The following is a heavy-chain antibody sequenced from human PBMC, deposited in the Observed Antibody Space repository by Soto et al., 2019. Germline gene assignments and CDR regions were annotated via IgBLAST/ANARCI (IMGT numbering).Heavy chain of an antibody. D-gene: IGHD2-2*01. V-gene: IGHV1-24*01. J-gene: IGHJ4*02. Sequence: ASVKVSCKVSGYTLTELSMHWVRQAPGKGLEWMGGFDPEDGETIYAQKFQGRVTMTEDTSTDTAYMELSSLRSEDTAVYYCATFPPDCSSTSCRFDYWGQGTLVTVPQ. CDR3: ATFPPDCSSTSCRFDY. CDR2: FDPEDGET. CDR1: GYTLTELS.